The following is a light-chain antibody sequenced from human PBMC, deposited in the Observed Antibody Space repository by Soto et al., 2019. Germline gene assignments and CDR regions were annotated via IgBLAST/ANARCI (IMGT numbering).Light chain of an antibody. CDR1: QSVSSSY. CDR3: QHYGSSSWT. V-gene: IGKV3-20*01. CDR2: GAS. J-gene: IGKJ1*01. Sequence: EIVLTQSPCTLSFSPGERATLSCLASQSVSSSYLAWYQQKPGQAPRLLIYGASSRATGIPDRFSGSGSGTDFTLTISRLEPEDFAVYYCQHYGSSSWTFGQGTKVDIK.